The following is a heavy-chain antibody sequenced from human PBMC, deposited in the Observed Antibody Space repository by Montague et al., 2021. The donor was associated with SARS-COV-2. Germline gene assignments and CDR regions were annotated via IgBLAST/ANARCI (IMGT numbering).Heavy chain of an antibody. CDR2: IYYSGKT. D-gene: IGHD1-26*01. CDR1: GGSISSGGYH. V-gene: IGHV4-31*03. CDR3: ARDTRIVGATTRLDY. J-gene: IGHJ4*03. Sequence: TLSLTCTVSGGSISSGGYHWSWIRAHTGMAMEWLVYIYYSGKTYYNPSLKSRVTISVDTSKHQFSLKLSSVTAADTAVYYGARDTRIVGATTRLDYWGQGTLVTVSS.